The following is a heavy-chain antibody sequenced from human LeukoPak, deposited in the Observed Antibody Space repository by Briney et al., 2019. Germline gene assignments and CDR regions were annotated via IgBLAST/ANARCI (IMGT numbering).Heavy chain of an antibody. J-gene: IGHJ4*02. CDR3: ARDGKLGIHDY. V-gene: IGHV4-30-2*01. CDR2: IQHTGGT. Sequence: SQTLSLTCTVSGGSISSDGYYWSWIRQPPGKGPEWIGHIQHTGGTHYNSSLKSRVTISADRSKNQFSLKLSSVTAADTAVYYCARDGKLGIHDYWGQGTLVTVSS. D-gene: IGHD7-27*01. CDR1: GGSISSDGYY.